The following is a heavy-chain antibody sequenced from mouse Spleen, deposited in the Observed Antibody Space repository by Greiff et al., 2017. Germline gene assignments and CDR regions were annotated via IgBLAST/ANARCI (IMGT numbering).Heavy chain of an antibody. CDR3: ARTDWDDGNWYFDV. CDR1: GYSFTGYY. CDR2: INPSTGGT. J-gene: IGHJ1*01. V-gene: IGHV1-42*01. Sequence: EVKLVESGPELVKPGASVKISCKASGYSFTGYYMNWVKQSPEKSLEWIGEINPSTGGTTYNQKFKAKATLTVDKSSSTAYMQLKSLTSEDSAVYYCARTDWDDGNWYFDVWGAGTTVTVSS. D-gene: IGHD4-1*01.